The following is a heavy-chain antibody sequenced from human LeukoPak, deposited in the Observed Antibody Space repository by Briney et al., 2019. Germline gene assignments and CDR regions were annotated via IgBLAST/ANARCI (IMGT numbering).Heavy chain of an antibody. CDR1: GFIFSNYG. V-gene: IGHV3-33*01. D-gene: IGHD3-22*01. CDR2: IWYDGSNK. Sequence: GGSLRLSCAASGFIFSNYGMHWVRQAPGKGLEWVAVIWYDGSNKYYADSVKGRFTISRDNSKNTVYLQMNSLRVEDTAIYYCARDDYYDRSGYPGYWGQGTLVTVSS. CDR3: ARDDYYDRSGYPGY. J-gene: IGHJ4*02.